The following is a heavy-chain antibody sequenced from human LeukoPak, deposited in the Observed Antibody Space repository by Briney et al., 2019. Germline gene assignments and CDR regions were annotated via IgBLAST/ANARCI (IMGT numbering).Heavy chain of an antibody. Sequence: PSETLSLTCIVSGGSISSTSYYWGWIRQSPGKGLEWIGSIYYSGSTYYNPSLKSRVTISVDTSKNQFSLKLSSVTAADTAVYYCAGGPREAVAGLSPFDYWGQGTLVTVSS. CDR2: IYYSGST. CDR3: AGGPREAVAGLSPFDY. CDR1: GGSISSTSYY. J-gene: IGHJ4*02. V-gene: IGHV4-39*07. D-gene: IGHD6-19*01.